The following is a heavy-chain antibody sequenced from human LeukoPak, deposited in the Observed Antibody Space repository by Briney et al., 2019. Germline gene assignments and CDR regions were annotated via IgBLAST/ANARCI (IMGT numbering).Heavy chain of an antibody. D-gene: IGHD1-26*01. Sequence: PGGSLRLSCAASGFTFSSYEMNWVRQAPGKGLEWVSYISSSGSTIYYADSVKGRFTISRDNAKNSLYLQMNSLRAEDTAVYYCAREDISGSSSPRFDYWGQGTLVTVSS. V-gene: IGHV3-48*03. CDR2: ISSSGSTI. CDR3: AREDISGSSSPRFDY. J-gene: IGHJ4*02. CDR1: GFTFSSYE.